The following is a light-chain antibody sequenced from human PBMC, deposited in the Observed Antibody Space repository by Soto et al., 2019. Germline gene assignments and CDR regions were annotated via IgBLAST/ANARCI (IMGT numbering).Light chain of an antibody. J-gene: IGKJ1*01. CDR1: RGIDIY. CDR2: AAS. V-gene: IGKV1-27*01. Sequence: IRMTKSPASLSSSVGDRVTITCRASRGIDIYLNWYHQKPGKAPKLLIYAASTLQSGVPSRFSGSGSGTDFTLTISSLQPEDIATYYCQKYNSAPLTFGQGTKVDIK. CDR3: QKYNSAPLT.